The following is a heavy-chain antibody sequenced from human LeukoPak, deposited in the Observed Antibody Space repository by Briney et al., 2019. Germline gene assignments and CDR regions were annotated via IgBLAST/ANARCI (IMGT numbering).Heavy chain of an antibody. D-gene: IGHD4-17*01. CDR3: ARDLQDYGDYVA. CDR1: GYTFTSYY. CDR2: IKPSGGST. V-gene: IGHV1-46*01. J-gene: IGHJ4*02. Sequence: ASVKVSCKASGYTFTSYYMHWVRQAPGQGLEWMGIIKPSGGSTSYAQKFQGRVTMTRDTSTSTVYMEPSSLRSEGTAVYYCARDLQDYGDYVAWGQGTLVTVSS.